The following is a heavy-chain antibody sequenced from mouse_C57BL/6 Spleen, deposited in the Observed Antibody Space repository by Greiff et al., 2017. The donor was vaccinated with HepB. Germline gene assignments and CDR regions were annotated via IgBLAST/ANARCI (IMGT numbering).Heavy chain of an antibody. CDR1: GYTFTSYW. V-gene: IGHV1-72*01. D-gene: IGHD2-3*01. J-gene: IGHJ3*01. CDR3: ARVDDGDYGGFAY. CDR2: IDPNSGGT. Sequence: QVQLQQPGAELVKPGASVKLSCKASGYTFTSYWMHWVKQRPGRGLEWIGRIDPNSGGTKYNEKFKSKATLTVDKPSSTAYMQIGILTSEDSAVYYGARVDDGDYGGFAYWGQGTLGTVSA.